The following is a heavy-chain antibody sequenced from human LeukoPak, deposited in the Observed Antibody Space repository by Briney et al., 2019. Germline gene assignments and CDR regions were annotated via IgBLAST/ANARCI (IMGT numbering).Heavy chain of an antibody. V-gene: IGHV4-39*01. CDR3: ARPGRTDFWSGYSIVDY. CDR2: IYYSGST. Sequence: PSETLSLTCTVSGGSISSSSYYWGWIRQPPGKGLEWIGSIYYSGSTYYNPSLKSRVTISVDTSKNQFSLKLSSVTAADTAVYYCARPGRTDFWSGYSIVDYWGQGTLVTVSS. D-gene: IGHD3-3*01. J-gene: IGHJ4*02. CDR1: GGSISSSSYY.